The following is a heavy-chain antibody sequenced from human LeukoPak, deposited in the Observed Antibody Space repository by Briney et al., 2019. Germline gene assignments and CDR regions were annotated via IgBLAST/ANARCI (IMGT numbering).Heavy chain of an antibody. V-gene: IGHV4-59*01. Sequence: SETLSLTCTVSGGSISSYYWSWIRQPPGKGLEWIGYIYYSGSTNYNPSLKSRVTISVDTSKNQFSLKLSAVTAADTAVYYCARSGGPLRSFDYWGQGTLVTVSS. CDR3: ARSGGPLRSFDY. D-gene: IGHD6-19*01. J-gene: IGHJ4*02. CDR2: IYYSGST. CDR1: GGSISSYY.